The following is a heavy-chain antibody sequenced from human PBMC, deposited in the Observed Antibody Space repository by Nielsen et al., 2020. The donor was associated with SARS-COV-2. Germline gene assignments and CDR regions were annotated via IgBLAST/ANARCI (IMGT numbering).Heavy chain of an antibody. CDR2: ISYDGSNK. D-gene: IGHD3-10*01. Sequence: GESLKISCAASGFTFSSYGMHWVRQAPGKGLEWVAVISYDGSNKYYADSVKGRFTISRDNSKNTLYLQMNSLRAEDTAVYYCAKDNWFGESDTYYYGMDVWGQGTTVTVSS. CDR1: GFTFSSYG. CDR3: AKDNWFGESDTYYYGMDV. J-gene: IGHJ6*02. V-gene: IGHV3-30*18.